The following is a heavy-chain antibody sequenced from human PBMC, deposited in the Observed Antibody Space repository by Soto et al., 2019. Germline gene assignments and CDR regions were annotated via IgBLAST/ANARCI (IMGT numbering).Heavy chain of an antibody. CDR1: GITFSDYY. Sequence: VQLVESGGALVKPGGSLTLSCAASGITFSDYYMSWIRQAPGKGLEWVSFITSSGTTISYADSVKGRFTISRDNAQRSLYLQMCSLRAEDTAVYYCARTVVVEASYYFDNWGQGTLVTVSS. CDR3: ARTVVVEASYYFDN. CDR2: ITSSGTTI. D-gene: IGHD2-15*01. J-gene: IGHJ4*02. V-gene: IGHV3-11*01.